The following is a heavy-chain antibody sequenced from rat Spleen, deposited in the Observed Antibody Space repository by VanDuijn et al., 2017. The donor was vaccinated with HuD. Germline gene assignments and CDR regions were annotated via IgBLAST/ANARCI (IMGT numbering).Heavy chain of an antibody. J-gene: IGHJ2*01. CDR3: ARHGYNSDFDY. Sequence: EVQLVESGGGFVQFGRSLKLSCVASGLSFSNYYMAWVRQAPTKGLEWVAYISTGVGNTYYRDSVKGRFTISMDNAKSSLYLQMDRLRSEDTATYYCARHGYNSDFDYWGQGVMVTVAS. CDR2: ISTGVGNT. D-gene: IGHD1-9*01. V-gene: IGHV5-25*01. CDR1: GLSFSNYY.